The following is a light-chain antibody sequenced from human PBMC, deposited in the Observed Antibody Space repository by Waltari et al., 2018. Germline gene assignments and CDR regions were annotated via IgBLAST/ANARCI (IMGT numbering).Light chain of an antibody. V-gene: IGLV3-21*02. CDR2: RDS. CDR3: QVWDNSSDHVV. J-gene: IGLJ3*02. CDR1: NLGSKS. Sequence: SYVLSQPPSVSVAPGQTARVTCGGYNLGSKSVHWYQQKPGQAPGLVIYRDSGRPSGIPERFSGSNSGNTATLSISRVEAGDEADYYCQVWDNSSDHVVFGGGTTVTVL.